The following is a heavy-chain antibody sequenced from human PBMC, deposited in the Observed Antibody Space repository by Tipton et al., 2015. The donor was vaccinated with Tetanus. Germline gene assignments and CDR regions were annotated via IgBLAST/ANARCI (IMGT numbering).Heavy chain of an antibody. V-gene: IGHV5-51*01. CDR2: IFPGDSNT. D-gene: IGHD5-24*01. Sequence: QLVQSGEEVKKPGESLKISCKGSGYRFTSYWIGWVRQMPGKGLEWMGIIFPGDSNTRYSTSFQGQVTISADKTSSTAYLLWSSLKASDAAIYYCAREMVTGFGLFDIWCRVTVVTVSS. J-gene: IGHJ3*02. CDR1: GYRFTSYW. CDR3: AREMVTGFGLFDI.